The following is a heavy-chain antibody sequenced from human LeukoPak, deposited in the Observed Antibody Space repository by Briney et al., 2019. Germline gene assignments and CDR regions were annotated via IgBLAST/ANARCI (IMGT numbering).Heavy chain of an antibody. D-gene: IGHD3-9*01. CDR1: GYTFTTSG. V-gene: IGHV1-8*02. Sequence: ASVKVSCKASGYTFTTSGISWVRQAPGQGLEWMGWMNPNSGNTGYAQKFQGIVTMTRNTSISTAYMELSSLRSEDTAVYYCARGQYHDILTGYYMDYGMDVWGQGTTVTVSS. CDR2: MNPNSGNT. J-gene: IGHJ6*02. CDR3: ARGQYHDILTGYYMDYGMDV.